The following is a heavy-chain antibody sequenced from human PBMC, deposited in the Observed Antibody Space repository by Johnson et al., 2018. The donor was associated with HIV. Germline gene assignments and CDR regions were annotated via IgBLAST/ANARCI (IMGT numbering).Heavy chain of an antibody. V-gene: IGHV3-23*04. D-gene: IGHD6-13*01. Sequence: VQLVESGGGLVQPGGSLRLSCAASGFTFTYYAMSWVRQAPGKGLEWVSGISGSGGSTYYADSVKGRFPIATDNSKNTLFLQMNSLRAEDTAVYYCAKHSSSWYDDAFDIWGQGTMVTVSS. CDR3: AKHSSSWYDDAFDI. J-gene: IGHJ3*02. CDR1: GFTFTYYA. CDR2: ISGSGGST.